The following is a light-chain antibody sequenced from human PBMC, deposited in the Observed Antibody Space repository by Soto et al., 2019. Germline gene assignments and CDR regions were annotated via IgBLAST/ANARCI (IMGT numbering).Light chain of an antibody. CDR1: KSIFFTSNNRNY. J-gene: IGKJ5*01. CDR2: WAS. Sequence: DIVMTQSPDSLAVSLGERATINCKSSKSIFFTSNNRNYLAWYQQKAGQPPKLLIYWASTREVGVPDRFSGSGSGTDFTLTISSLKAEDVAFYSCQQYHRTPITFGQGTRLEIK. CDR3: QQYHRTPIT. V-gene: IGKV4-1*01.